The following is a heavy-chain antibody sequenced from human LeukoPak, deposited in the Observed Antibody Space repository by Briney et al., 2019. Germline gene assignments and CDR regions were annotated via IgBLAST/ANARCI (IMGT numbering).Heavy chain of an antibody. Sequence: ASVKVSCKASGYTFTSYGISWVRQAPGQGLEWMGWINPNSGDTNYAQKFQGRVTMTRDTSISTAYMELSRLRSDDTAVYYCARERDSGDGYSYNWFDPWGQGTLVTVSS. CDR1: GYTFTSYG. CDR3: ARERDSGDGYSYNWFDP. CDR2: INPNSGDT. D-gene: IGHD5-24*01. J-gene: IGHJ5*02. V-gene: IGHV1-2*02.